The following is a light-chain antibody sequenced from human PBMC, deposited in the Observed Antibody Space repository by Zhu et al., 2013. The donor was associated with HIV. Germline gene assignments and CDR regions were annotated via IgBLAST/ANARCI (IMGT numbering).Light chain of an antibody. CDR1: SSDVGSYNL. CDR2: EVS. Sequence: QSALTQPASVSGSPGQSITISCTGTSSDVGSYNLVSWYQQHPGRAPRLMIFEVSNRPSGVSTRFSGSKSGTSATLGITGLQTGDEADYYCGTWDNSLSAVIFGGGTKLTVL. V-gene: IGLV2-14*02. CDR3: GTWDNSLSAVI. J-gene: IGLJ2*01.